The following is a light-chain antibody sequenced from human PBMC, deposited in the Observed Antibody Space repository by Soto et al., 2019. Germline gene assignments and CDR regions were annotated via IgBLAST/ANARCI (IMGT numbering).Light chain of an antibody. CDR1: SNDVGRFDY. CDR3: CSYAGSSTPYV. Sequence: QSVLTQPRSLSGSPGQSVTISCTGTSNDVGRFDYVSWYQQHPGKAPKVIIYDVNERPSGVPNRFSGSKSGNTDSLTISGLQDDDEADYYCCSYAGSSTPYVFGTGNKVTVL. CDR2: DVN. J-gene: IGLJ1*01. V-gene: IGLV2-11*01.